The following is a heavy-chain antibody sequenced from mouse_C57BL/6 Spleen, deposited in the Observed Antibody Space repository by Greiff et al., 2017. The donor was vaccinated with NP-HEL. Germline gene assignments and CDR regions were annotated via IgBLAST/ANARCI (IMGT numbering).Heavy chain of an antibody. CDR2: IRHKANGYTT. J-gene: IGHJ4*01. V-gene: IGHV7-3*01. CDR3: ARYEDGSYYYAMDY. CDR1: GFTFTDYY. D-gene: IGHD1-1*01. Sequence: EVKVVESGGGLVQPGGSLSLSCAASGFTFTDYYMSWVRQPPGKALEWLGFIRHKANGYTTEYSASVKGRFTLSRDNSQSILYLQMNALRAEDSATDYCARYEDGSYYYAMDYWGQGTSVTVSS.